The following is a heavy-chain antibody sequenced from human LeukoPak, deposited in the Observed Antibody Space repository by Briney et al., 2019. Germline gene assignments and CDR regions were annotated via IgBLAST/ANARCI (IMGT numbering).Heavy chain of an antibody. D-gene: IGHD1-26*01. CDR2: IYYSGNT. V-gene: IGHV4-39*01. CDR1: GGSISSSNYY. CDR3: AHFKGGSFDF. J-gene: IGHJ3*01. Sequence: SETLSLTCTVSGGSISSSNYYWGWIRQPPGKGLEWIGSIYYSGNTYYNPSPKSRVTISVDTSKNQFSLKLTSVTAADTAAYYCAHFKGGSFDFWGQGTMVTVSS.